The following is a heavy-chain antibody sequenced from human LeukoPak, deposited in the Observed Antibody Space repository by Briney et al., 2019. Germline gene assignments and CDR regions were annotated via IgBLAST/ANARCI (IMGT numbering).Heavy chain of an antibody. Sequence: SETLSLTCTVSGGSISGYYWSWIRQPPGKGLEWIGYIYYSGSTNYNPTLKSRVTISVDTSKNQFSLKLSSVTAADTAVYYCARHGSSWYYFDYWGQGTLVTVSS. CDR2: IYYSGST. D-gene: IGHD6-13*01. V-gene: IGHV4-59*08. CDR3: ARHGSSWYYFDY. J-gene: IGHJ4*02. CDR1: GGSISGYY.